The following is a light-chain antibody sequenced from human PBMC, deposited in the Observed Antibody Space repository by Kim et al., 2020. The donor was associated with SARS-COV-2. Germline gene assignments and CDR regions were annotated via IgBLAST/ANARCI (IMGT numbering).Light chain of an antibody. CDR1: SLRSYY. J-gene: IGLJ2*01. V-gene: IGLV3-19*01. Sequence: ALGQTVRITCQGDSLRSYYASWYQQKPGQAPVLVIYGKNNRSSGIPYRFSGSSSGNTASLTITGAQAEDEADYYCNSRDSSGNHVVFGGGTQLTVL. CDR2: GKN. CDR3: NSRDSSGNHVV.